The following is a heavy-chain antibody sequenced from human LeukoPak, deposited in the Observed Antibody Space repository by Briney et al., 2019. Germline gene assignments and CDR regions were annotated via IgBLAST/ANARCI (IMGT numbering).Heavy chain of an antibody. CDR2: ISSSGSTI. CDR3: AKDPLSHYYDSSAYKDY. Sequence: GGSLRLSCAASGFTFSDYYMSWIRQAPGKGLEWVSYISSSGSTIYYADSVKGRFTISRDNSKNTLYLQMNNLRAEDTAVYYCAKDPLSHYYDSSAYKDYWGQGTLVTVSS. CDR1: GFTFSDYY. D-gene: IGHD3-22*01. V-gene: IGHV3-11*01. J-gene: IGHJ4*02.